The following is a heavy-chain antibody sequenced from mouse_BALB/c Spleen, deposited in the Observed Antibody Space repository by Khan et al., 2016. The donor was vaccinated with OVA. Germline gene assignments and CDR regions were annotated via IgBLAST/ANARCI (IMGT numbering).Heavy chain of an antibody. V-gene: IGHV1-4*01. Sequence: QVRLQQSGPELARPSPSLKMSCTASGYTFTTYTMHWINQRSGQGLEWIGYINPSSGYANYNQKFKDQATLTADTSSSTSYMQLSSLTSEDSAAFNCAREGAYYRSDGWFAYWGQGTLVTVSA. CDR3: AREGAYYRSDGWFAY. D-gene: IGHD2-14*01. J-gene: IGHJ3*01. CDR1: GYTFTTYT. CDR2: INPSSGYA.